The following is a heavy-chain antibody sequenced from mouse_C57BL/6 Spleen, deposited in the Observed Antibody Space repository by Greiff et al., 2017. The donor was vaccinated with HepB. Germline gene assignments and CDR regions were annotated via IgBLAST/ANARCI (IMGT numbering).Heavy chain of an antibody. CDR1: GFTFSSYA. CDR3: ARDGEYDYAWFAY. D-gene: IGHD2-4*01. Sequence: EVKVVESGGGLVKPGGSLKLSCAASGFTFSSYAMSWVRQTPEKRLEWVATISDGGSYTYYPDNVKGRFTISRDNAKNNLYLQMSHLKSEDTAMYYCARDGEYDYAWFAYWGQGTLVTVSA. CDR2: ISDGGSYT. V-gene: IGHV5-4*01. J-gene: IGHJ3*01.